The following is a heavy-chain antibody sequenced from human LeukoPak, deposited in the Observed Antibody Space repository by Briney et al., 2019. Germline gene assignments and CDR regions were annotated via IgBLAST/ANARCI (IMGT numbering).Heavy chain of an antibody. Sequence: GGSLRLSCAASGFTFSTYGMHWVRQAPGKGLEWVAIISYDGSNKYYEDSVKGRFTISRDNSKNTLYPQMNSLRGEDTAVYYCAKAAVAGDYYYYYYMDVWGKGTTVTVSS. V-gene: IGHV3-30*18. CDR3: AKAAVAGDYYYYYYMDV. CDR1: GFTFSTYG. CDR2: ISYDGSNK. J-gene: IGHJ6*03. D-gene: IGHD6-19*01.